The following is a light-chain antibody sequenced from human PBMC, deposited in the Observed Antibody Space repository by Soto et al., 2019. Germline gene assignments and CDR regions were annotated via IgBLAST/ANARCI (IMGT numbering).Light chain of an antibody. V-gene: IGKV1-33*01. CDR3: QQYDNLPIT. J-gene: IGKJ5*01. CDR2: DAS. Sequence: DIQMTQFPSSLSASVGDRVTITCQASQDISNYLNWFQQKPGKAPELLIYDASNLETGVPSRFSGGGSGTDFTFTISSLQPGDTATYYCQQYDNLPITFGQGTRLEIK. CDR1: QDISNY.